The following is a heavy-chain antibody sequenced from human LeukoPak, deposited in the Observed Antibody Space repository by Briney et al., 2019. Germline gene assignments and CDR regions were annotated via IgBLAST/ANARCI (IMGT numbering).Heavy chain of an antibody. V-gene: IGHV3-23*01. CDR2: ISGSGGRT. J-gene: IGHJ4*02. CDR3: AKEDGYGAKNY. Sequence: GGALRLSFAASGFTLRSYSMSWGRQAPGKGLGGVSAISGSGGRTYYADSVKGRFTISRDNSKNTLYLQMNSLRAEDTAVYYCAKEDGYGAKNYWGQGTLVTVSS. CDR1: GFTLRSYS. D-gene: IGHD5-24*01.